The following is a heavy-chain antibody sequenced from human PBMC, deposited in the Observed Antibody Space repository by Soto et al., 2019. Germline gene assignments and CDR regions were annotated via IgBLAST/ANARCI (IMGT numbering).Heavy chain of an antibody. V-gene: IGHV4-59*01. CDR2: IYSSGST. CDR3: ARDRINYDFWSGYGPYYGMDV. CDR1: GGSISSYY. Sequence: PSETLSLTCTVSGGSISSYYWSCIRQPPGKGLEWIGYIYSSGSTNYNPSLKSRVTISVDTSKNQFSLKLSSVTAADTAVYYCARDRINYDFWSGYGPYYGMDVWGQGTTVTVSS. D-gene: IGHD3-3*01. J-gene: IGHJ6*02.